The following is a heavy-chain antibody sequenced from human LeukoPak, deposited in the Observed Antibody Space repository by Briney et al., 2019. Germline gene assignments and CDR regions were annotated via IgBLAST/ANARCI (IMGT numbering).Heavy chain of an antibody. CDR1: GFTFSSYG. CDR2: ISGSGGST. V-gene: IGHV3-23*01. J-gene: IGHJ4*02. Sequence: GGSLRLPCAASGFTFSSYGMSWVRQAPGKGLEWVSAISGSGGSTYYADSVKGRFTISRDNSKNTLYLQMNSLRAEDTAVYYCAKPLFSSSWYFDYWGQGTLVTVSS. CDR3: AKPLFSSSWYFDY. D-gene: IGHD6-13*01.